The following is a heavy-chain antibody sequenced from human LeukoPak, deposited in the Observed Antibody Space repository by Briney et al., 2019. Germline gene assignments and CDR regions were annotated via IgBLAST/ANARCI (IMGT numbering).Heavy chain of an antibody. J-gene: IGHJ1*01. Sequence: PGGSLRLSCAASGFTFSSYSMNWVRQAPGKGLEWVSSISSSSTYIYYADSVEGRFTISRDNAKNSLSLQMNSLRAEDTAVYYCARDLNTVTTAYFQHWGQGTLVTVSS. CDR2: ISSSSTYI. V-gene: IGHV3-21*01. CDR1: GFTFSSYS. CDR3: ARDLNTVTTAYFQH. D-gene: IGHD4-17*01.